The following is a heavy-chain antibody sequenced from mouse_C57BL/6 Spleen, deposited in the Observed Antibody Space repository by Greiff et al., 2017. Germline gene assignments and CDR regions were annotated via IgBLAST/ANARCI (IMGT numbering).Heavy chain of an antibody. V-gene: IGHV1-72*01. CDR3: ARGPRNYGSSYGYFDV. D-gene: IGHD1-1*01. CDR1: GYTFTSYW. J-gene: IGHJ1*03. Sequence: QVQLQQPGAELVKPGASVKLSCKASGYTFTSYWMHWVKQRPGRSLEWIGRIDPNSGGTKYNEKFKSKATLTVDKPSSTAYMQLSSLTSEDSAVYYCARGPRNYGSSYGYFDVWGTGTTVTVSS. CDR2: IDPNSGGT.